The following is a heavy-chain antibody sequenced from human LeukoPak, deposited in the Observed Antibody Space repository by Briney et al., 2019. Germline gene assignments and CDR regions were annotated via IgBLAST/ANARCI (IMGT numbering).Heavy chain of an antibody. J-gene: IGHJ3*02. V-gene: IGHV1-18*01. Sequence: ASVTVSCTASGYTFTSYGISWVRQAPGQGLEWMGWISAYNGNTNYAQKLQGRVTMTTDTSTSTAYMELRSLRSDDTAVYYCARDQDGDYVGDAFDIWGQGTMVTVSS. CDR2: ISAYNGNT. D-gene: IGHD4-17*01. CDR1: GYTFTSYG. CDR3: ARDQDGDYVGDAFDI.